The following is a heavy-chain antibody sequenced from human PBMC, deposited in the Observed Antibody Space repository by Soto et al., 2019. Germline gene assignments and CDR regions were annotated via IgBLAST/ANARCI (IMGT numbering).Heavy chain of an antibody. CDR2: MSYDGTTN. Sequence: GGSLRLSCAASGFSFSTYAMHWVRQAPGKGLEWVALMSYDGTTNSYADSVKGRFTISRDNSKSTLYLQMNSLRTEDTAVYYCATDRMSTPSYIDYWGLGTLVTVSS. D-gene: IGHD2-15*01. J-gene: IGHJ4*02. CDR3: ATDRMSTPSYIDY. V-gene: IGHV3-30-3*01. CDR1: GFSFSTYA.